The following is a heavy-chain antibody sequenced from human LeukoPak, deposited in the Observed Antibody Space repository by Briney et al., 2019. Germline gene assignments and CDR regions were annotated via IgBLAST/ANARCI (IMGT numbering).Heavy chain of an antibody. D-gene: IGHD2-15*01. CDR2: ISGSGGST. CDR1: GFTFSSYG. J-gene: IGHJ5*02. Sequence: GGSLRLSCAASGFTFSSYGMSWVRQAPGKGLEWVSAISGSGGSTYYADSVKGRFTISRDNSKNTLHLQMNSLRPEDTAVYFCARGVVVVVAATSNWFDPWGQGTLVTVSS. CDR3: ARGVVVVVAATSNWFDP. V-gene: IGHV3-23*01.